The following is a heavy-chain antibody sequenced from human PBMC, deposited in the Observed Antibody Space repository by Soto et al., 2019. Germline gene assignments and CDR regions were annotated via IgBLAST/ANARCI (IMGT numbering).Heavy chain of an antibody. CDR3: ASDSGSYYLGDYYYYGINV. Sequence: SETLSLTCAVSGGSISSGGYSWSWIRQPPGKGLEWIGYIYHSGSTNYNPSLKSRVTISVDTSKNQFSLKLSSVTAADTAVYYCASDSGSYYLGDYYYYGINVWGLGTTVTVSS. J-gene: IGHJ6*02. CDR2: IYHSGST. D-gene: IGHD3-10*01. V-gene: IGHV4-30-2*01. CDR1: GGSISSGGYS.